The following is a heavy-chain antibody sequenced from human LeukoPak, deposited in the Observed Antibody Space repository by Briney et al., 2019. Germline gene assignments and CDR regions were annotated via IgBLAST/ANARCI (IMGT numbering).Heavy chain of an antibody. CDR1: DFTFSNYY. V-gene: IGHV3-11*01. CDR2: IDSSGNTI. D-gene: IGHD6-19*01. CDR3: ASGTLLAVATLDS. Sequence: GGSLRLSCAASDFTFSNYYMTWIRQAPGKGLEWLSYIDSSGNTIYYADSVKGRFRISRDNAKNSVFLEMNSLRPEDTAMYNCASGTLLAVATLDSWGQGTLVTVSS. J-gene: IGHJ4*02.